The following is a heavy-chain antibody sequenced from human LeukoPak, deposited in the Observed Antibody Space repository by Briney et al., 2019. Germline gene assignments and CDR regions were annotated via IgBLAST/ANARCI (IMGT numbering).Heavy chain of an antibody. V-gene: IGHV4-59*01. CDR1: GDSMTNYY. D-gene: IGHD2-15*01. CDR3: ARGAREVVGDV. J-gene: IGHJ4*02. CDR2: KYFFGTT. Sequence: PSETLSLTCIISGDSMTNYYWSWIRQPPGKGLEWVGYKYFFGTTDYNPSLKGRVTISMDTSKNQFSLKLSFVTAADTAVYYCARGAREVVGDVWGQGTLVTVSS.